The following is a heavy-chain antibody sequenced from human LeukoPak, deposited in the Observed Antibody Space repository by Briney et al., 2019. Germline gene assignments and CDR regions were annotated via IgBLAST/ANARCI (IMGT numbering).Heavy chain of an antibody. J-gene: IGHJ4*02. Sequence: SETLSLTCTVSGGSINNYYWSWIRQPAGEGLEWLGRIYTSGSTNYNPSLKSRVTMSVDTSKNQFSLKLSSVTAADTAVYYCVRDRIFGIFDYWGQGTLVTVSS. D-gene: IGHD3-3*02. CDR3: VRDRIFGIFDY. CDR1: GGSINNYY. V-gene: IGHV4-4*07. CDR2: IYTSGST.